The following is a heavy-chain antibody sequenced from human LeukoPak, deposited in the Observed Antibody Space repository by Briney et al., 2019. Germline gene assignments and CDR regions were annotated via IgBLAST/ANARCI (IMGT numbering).Heavy chain of an antibody. V-gene: IGHV3-7*03. CDR1: GFTFSSYW. J-gene: IGHJ3*02. CDR2: IKQDGSEK. CDR3: AKPQSPQYYDSSGYHDAFDI. D-gene: IGHD3-22*01. Sequence: GSLRLSCAASGFTFSSYWMSWVRQAPGKGLEWVANIKQDGSEKYYVDSVKGRFTISRDNSKNTLYLQMNSLRAEDTAVYYCAKPQSPQYYDSSGYHDAFDIWGQGTMVTVSS.